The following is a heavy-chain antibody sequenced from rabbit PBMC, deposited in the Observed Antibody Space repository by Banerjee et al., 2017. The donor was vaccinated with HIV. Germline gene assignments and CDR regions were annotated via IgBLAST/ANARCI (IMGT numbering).Heavy chain of an antibody. CDR3: ARAAGYAGYGYATGFDL. J-gene: IGHJ4*01. CDR2: IDAGSSGNT. V-gene: IGHV1S45*01. D-gene: IGHD6-1*01. Sequence: QEQLVESGGDLVKPGASLTLTCTASGFSFSSSYWICWVRQAPGKGLEWIACIDAGSSGNTYYASWAKGRFTISKTSSTTVTLQMTSLTAADTATYFCARAAGYAGYGYATGFDLWGPGTLVTVS. CDR1: GFSFSSSYW.